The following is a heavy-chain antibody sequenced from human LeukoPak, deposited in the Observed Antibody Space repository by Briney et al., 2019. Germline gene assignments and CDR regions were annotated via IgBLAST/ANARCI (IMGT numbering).Heavy chain of an antibody. CDR2: IKGDGRST. CDR3: ARGKGLTAAGTGAWYFDL. D-gene: IGHD6-13*01. J-gene: IGHJ2*01. Sequence: PGGSLRLSCAASGFTFSSHWMHWVRQAPGKGLVWLSRIKGDGRSTSYADSVKGRCTISRDNSKNTLYLQMNSLRAEDTAVYYCARGKGLTAAGTGAWYFDLWGRGTLVTVSS. V-gene: IGHV3-74*01. CDR1: GFTFSSHW.